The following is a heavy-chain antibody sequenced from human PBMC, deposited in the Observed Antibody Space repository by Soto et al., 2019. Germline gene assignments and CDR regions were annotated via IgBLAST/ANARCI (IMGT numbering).Heavy chain of an antibody. CDR3: VRGLDSVDY. V-gene: IGHV3-23*01. CDR2: ISGSGGVT. J-gene: IGHJ4*02. D-gene: IGHD3-9*01. Sequence: GGSLRLSCAVSGFTFSTYAMTWVRQAPGKGLEWVSAISGSGGVTYYADSVKGRFTISRDNSKNTLYLQINSLRAEDTALYYCVRGLDSVDYWGQGTLVTVSS. CDR1: GFTFSTYA.